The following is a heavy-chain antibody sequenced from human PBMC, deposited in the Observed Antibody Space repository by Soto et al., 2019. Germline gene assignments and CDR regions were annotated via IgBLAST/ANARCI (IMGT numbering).Heavy chain of an antibody. J-gene: IGHJ3*02. CDR1: GYSISSSNW. D-gene: IGHD1-7*01. CDR3: ARIRYNWNYEYAFDI. CDR2: IYYSGST. Sequence: QVQLQESGPGLVKPSDTLSLTCAVSGYSISSSNWWGWIRQPPGKGLEWIGYIYYSGSTYYNPSLKRRVTMSVDTSKNQFSLKLSSVTAVDTAVYYCARIRYNWNYEYAFDIWGQGTMVTVSS. V-gene: IGHV4-28*01.